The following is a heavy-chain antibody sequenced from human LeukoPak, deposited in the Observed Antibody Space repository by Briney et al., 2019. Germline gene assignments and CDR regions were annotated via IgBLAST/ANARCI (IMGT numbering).Heavy chain of an antibody. V-gene: IGHV3-7*01. CDR3: ARKGGPTTFGYYYYYMDV. J-gene: IGHJ6*03. CDR2: IKQDRTEK. Sequence: GGSLRLSCAASGFTFSSYWMSWVRQAPGKGLEWVANIKQDRTEKYYVDSVKGRFTISRDNAKNSLFLEMNSLRAEDTAVYYCARKGGPTTFGYYYYYMDVWGKGTTVTISS. CDR1: GFTFSSYW. D-gene: IGHD3-10*02.